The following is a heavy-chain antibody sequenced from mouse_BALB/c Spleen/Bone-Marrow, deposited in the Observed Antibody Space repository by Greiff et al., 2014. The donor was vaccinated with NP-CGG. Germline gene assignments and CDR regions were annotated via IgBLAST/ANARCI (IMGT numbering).Heavy chain of an antibody. CDR1: GFSLTSYG. V-gene: IGHV2-9*02. CDR2: IWAGGST. Sequence: VQLQESGPGLVAPSQSLSITCTVSGFSLTSYGVHWVRQPPGKGLEWLGVIWAGGSTNYNSALMSRLSISKDNSKTQVFLKMNSLQTDDTAMYYCARDNYRGAWFAYWGQGTLVTVSA. J-gene: IGHJ3*01. CDR3: ARDNYRGAWFAY. D-gene: IGHD2-14*01.